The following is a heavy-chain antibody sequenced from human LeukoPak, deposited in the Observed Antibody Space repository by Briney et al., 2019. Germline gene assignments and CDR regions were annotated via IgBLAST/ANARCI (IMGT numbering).Heavy chain of an antibody. CDR2: ISWNSGSI. D-gene: IGHD3-10*01. CDR3: ARDFGSPMVRGVFFDY. CDR1: GFTFDDYA. J-gene: IGHJ4*02. Sequence: PGRSLRLSCAASGFTFDDYAMHWVRQAPGKGLEWVSGISWNSGSIGYADSVKGRFTISRDNAKNSLYLQMNSLRAEDTAVYYCARDFGSPMVRGVFFDYWGQGTLVTVSS. V-gene: IGHV3-9*01.